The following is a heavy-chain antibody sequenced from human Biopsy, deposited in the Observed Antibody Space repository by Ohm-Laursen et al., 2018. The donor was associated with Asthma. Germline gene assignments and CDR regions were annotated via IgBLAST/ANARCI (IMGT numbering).Heavy chain of an antibody. D-gene: IGHD2-15*01. V-gene: IGHV3-30*03. J-gene: IGHJ3*02. CDR2: ISKDASTQ. CDR1: GFSFNSYG. Sequence: SLRLSCAASGFSFNSYGMHWVRQAPGKGLEWVGVISKDASTQDYADSVKGRFTMARDNSKNTMYLQMNSLRAEDTAVYYCARGFICRGDHCPGPSAFDMWGQGTMVTVSS. CDR3: ARGFICRGDHCPGPSAFDM.